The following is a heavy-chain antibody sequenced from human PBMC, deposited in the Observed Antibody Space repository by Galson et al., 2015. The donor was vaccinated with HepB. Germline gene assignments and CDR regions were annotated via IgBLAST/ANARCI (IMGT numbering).Heavy chain of an antibody. CDR2: IGAGGDST. J-gene: IGHJ4*02. Sequence: SLRLSCAASGFIFSAYAMSWVRQAPGKGLEWVSSIGAGGDSTYNTDSVKGRFTISRDNSKNTLYLQMNSLRAEDTAVFYCAKDAMWGGHEENVFGDWGQGTLVTVSS. V-gene: IGHV3-23*01. CDR3: AKDAMWGGHEENVFGD. CDR1: GFIFSAYA. D-gene: IGHD5-12*01.